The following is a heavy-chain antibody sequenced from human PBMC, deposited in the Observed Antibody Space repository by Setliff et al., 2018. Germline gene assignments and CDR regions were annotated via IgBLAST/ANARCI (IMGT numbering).Heavy chain of an antibody. CDR2: ISPHTGNT. V-gene: IGHV1-2*02. Sequence: ASVKVSCKASGHNFPGYYLHWVRQAPGQGLEWMGWISPHTGNTQYAQNFQGRVTMTRDTSITTAYMELSSLRSNDTAFYYCARRAFIETITGYCFDLWGQGTQVTVSS. D-gene: IGHD1-20*01. J-gene: IGHJ4*02. CDR1: GHNFPGYY. CDR3: ARRAFIETITGYCFDL.